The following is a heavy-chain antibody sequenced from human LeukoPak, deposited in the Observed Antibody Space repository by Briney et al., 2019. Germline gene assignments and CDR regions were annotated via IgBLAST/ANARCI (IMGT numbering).Heavy chain of an antibody. D-gene: IGHD1-14*01. CDR1: GYTFTSYG. Sequence: ASVKVSCKASGYTFTSYGISWVRQAPGQGLEWMGWISAYNGNTNYAQKLQGRVTMTTDTSTSTAYMELRSLRSDDTAVYYCARGKDPAQETAPNWFDPWGQGTLVTVSS. J-gene: IGHJ5*02. CDR3: ARGKDPAQETAPNWFDP. V-gene: IGHV1-18*01. CDR2: ISAYNGNT.